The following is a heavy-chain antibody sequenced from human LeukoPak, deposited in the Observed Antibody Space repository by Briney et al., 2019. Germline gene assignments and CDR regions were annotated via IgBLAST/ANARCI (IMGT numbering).Heavy chain of an antibody. Sequence: GGSLRLSCAASGFTFSSYAMSWVRQAPGKGLEWVSAISGSGGSTYYADSVKGRFTISRDNSKNTLYLQVNSLRAEDTAVYYCAKEIRITMIVVDYYYGMDVWGQGTTVTVSS. D-gene: IGHD3-22*01. CDR2: ISGSGGST. CDR1: GFTFSSYA. J-gene: IGHJ6*02. V-gene: IGHV3-23*01. CDR3: AKEIRITMIVVDYYYGMDV.